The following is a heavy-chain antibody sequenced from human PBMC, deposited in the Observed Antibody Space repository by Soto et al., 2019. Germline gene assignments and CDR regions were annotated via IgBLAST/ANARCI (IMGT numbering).Heavy chain of an antibody. CDR1: GDNFSTYP. D-gene: IGHD3-10*01. J-gene: IGHJ4*02. V-gene: IGHV1-69*01. CDR3: ARDRGARGDF. CDR2: IIPIYVTA. Sequence: QVQLVQSGAEVKKPGSSVKVSCKASGDNFSTYPISWVRQAHGQGLGWMGGIIPIYVTANYAQKFRGRVTITADERTRTSYMELNNLRSEDTAVYYCARDRGARGDFWGQGTLVTVSS.